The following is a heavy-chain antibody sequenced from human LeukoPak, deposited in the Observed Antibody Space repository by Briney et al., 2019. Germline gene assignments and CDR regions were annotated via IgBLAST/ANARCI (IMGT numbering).Heavy chain of an antibody. V-gene: IGHV1-18*01. Sequence: ASLKVSSTASGYTFTSYGVSWVREAPRPGLEWMGWFSAYNGNTNYAQKLHGRVTMTTDTSTSTAYMELRSLRSDDTAVYYCARDHLTTAKNNDYWGQGTLVTVSS. J-gene: IGHJ4*02. CDR2: FSAYNGNT. D-gene: IGHD4-11*01. CDR1: GYTFTSYG. CDR3: ARDHLTTAKNNDY.